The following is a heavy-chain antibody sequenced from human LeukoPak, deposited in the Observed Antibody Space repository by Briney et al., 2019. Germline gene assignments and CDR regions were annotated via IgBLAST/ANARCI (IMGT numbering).Heavy chain of an antibody. V-gene: IGHV4-59*08. D-gene: IGHD1-26*01. J-gene: IGHJ4*02. CDR2: IHYNGIT. CDR1: GSMYNYY. Sequence: SETLSLTCTVSGSMYNYYWSWIRQPPGKGLEWIGYIHYNGITSYNPSLESRVTMSLDTSENQVSLKLTSVTAADTAVYYCARHISSGGTYAHFDYWGQGTLVTVSS. CDR3: ARHISSGGTYAHFDY.